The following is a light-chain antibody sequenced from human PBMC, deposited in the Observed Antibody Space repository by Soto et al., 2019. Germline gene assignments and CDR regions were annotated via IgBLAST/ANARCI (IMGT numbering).Light chain of an antibody. J-gene: IGLJ2*01. CDR1: SSDVGGYNY. CDR3: SSYTSGTTPVV. V-gene: IGLV2-14*03. CDR2: DVS. Sequence: QSALTQPASVSGSPGQSITISCTGTSSDVGGYNYVSWYQQHPGKAPKLMIYDVSNRPSGVSNRFSGSKSGNTASLTISGLRTDDEADYYCSSYTSGTTPVVFGGGTQLAVL.